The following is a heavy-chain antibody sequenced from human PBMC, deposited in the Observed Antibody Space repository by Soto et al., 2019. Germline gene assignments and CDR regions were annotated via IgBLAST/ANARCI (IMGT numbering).Heavy chain of an antibody. CDR1: GFTFDDYA. J-gene: IGHJ6*02. CDR3: ASLKGYCSGGSCPPYGMDV. CDR2: ISWNSGSI. Sequence: GGSLRLSXAASGFTFDDYAMHWVRQAPGKGLEWVSGISWNSGSIGYADSVKGRFTISRDNAKNSLYLQMNSLRAEDTALYYCASLKGYCSGGSCPPYGMDVWGQGTTVTVSS. V-gene: IGHV3-9*01. D-gene: IGHD2-15*01.